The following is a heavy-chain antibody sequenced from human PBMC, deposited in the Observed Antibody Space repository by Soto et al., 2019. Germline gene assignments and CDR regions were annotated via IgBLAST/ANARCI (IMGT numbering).Heavy chain of an antibody. CDR1: GGTFSSYT. CDR2: IIPILGIA. Sequence: QVQLGQSGAEVKKPGSSVKVSCKASGGTFSSYTISWVRQAPGQGLEWIGRIIPILGIANYAQKFQGRVTITADKSTSTAYMELSSLRSEDTAVYYCAREAPYYYYMDVWGKGTTVTVSS. CDR3: AREAPYYYYMDV. V-gene: IGHV1-69*08. J-gene: IGHJ6*03.